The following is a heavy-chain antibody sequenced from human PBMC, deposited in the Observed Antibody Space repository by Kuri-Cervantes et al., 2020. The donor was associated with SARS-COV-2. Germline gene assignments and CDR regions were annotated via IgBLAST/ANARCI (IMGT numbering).Heavy chain of an antibody. V-gene: IGHV1-18*01. CDR3: ARVFSYRWELPPATFDI. CDR1: GYTFTSYG. CDR2: IGAYNGNT. J-gene: IGHJ3*02. D-gene: IGHD1-26*01. Sequence: ASVKVSCKASGYTFTSYGISWVRQAPGQGLEWMGWIGAYNGNTNYAQKLQGRVTMTTDTSTSTAYMELSSLRSEDTAVYYCARVFSYRWELPPATFDIWGRGTMVTVSS.